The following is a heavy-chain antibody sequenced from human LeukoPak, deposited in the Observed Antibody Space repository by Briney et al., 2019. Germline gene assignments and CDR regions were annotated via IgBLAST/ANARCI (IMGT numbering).Heavy chain of an antibody. V-gene: IGHV1-24*01. J-gene: IGHJ4*02. CDR3: TCGIVETATISPFDY. CDR2: FDPEDGET. Sequence: GASVKVSCKVSGYTLTELSMHWVRQAPGKGLEWMGGFDPEDGETIYAQKFQGRVTMTEDTSTDTAYMELSSLRSEDTAVYYCTCGIVETATISPFDYWGQGTLVTVSS. D-gene: IGHD5-24*01. CDR1: GYTLTELS.